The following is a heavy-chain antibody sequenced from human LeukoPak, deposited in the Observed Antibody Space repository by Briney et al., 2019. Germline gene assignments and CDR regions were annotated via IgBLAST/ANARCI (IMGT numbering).Heavy chain of an antibody. Sequence: PSETLSLTCTVSGGSISSSSYYWGWIRQPPGKGLEWIGSIYYSGSTYYNPSLKSRVTISVDTSKNQFSLKLSSVTAADTAVYYCARDQSGSSGWYYYYYMDVWGKGTTVTVSS. J-gene: IGHJ6*03. V-gene: IGHV4-39*07. D-gene: IGHD6-19*01. CDR2: IYYSGST. CDR1: GGSISSSSYY. CDR3: ARDQSGSSGWYYYYYMDV.